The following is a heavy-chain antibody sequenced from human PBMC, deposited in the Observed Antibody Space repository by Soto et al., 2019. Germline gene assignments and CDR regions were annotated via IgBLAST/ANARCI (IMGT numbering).Heavy chain of an antibody. CDR1: GGTFSSYT. CDR3: ARDLGYCSGGSCPNWFDP. D-gene: IGHD2-15*01. J-gene: IGHJ5*02. V-gene: IGHV1-69*04. Sequence: GASVKVSCKASGGTFSSYTISWVRQAPGQGLEWMGRIIPILGIANYAQKFQGRVTITADKSTSTAYMELSSLRSEDTAVYYCARDLGYCSGGSCPNWFDPWGQGTLVTVSS. CDR2: IIPILGIA.